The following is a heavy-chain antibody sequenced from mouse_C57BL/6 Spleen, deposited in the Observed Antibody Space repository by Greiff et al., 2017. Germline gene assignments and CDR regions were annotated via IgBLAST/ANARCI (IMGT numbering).Heavy chain of an antibody. CDR1: GYTFTSYW. D-gene: IGHD1-1*01. J-gene: IGHJ2*01. V-gene: IGHV1-59*01. Sequence: QVQLQQPGAELVRPGTSVKLSCKASGYTFTSYWMHWVKQRPGQGLEWIGVIDPSDSYTNYNQKFKGKATLTVDTSSSTAYMQLSSLTSEDSAVYYCARDPPLITTVVATDYWGQGTTLTVSS. CDR3: ARDPPLITTVVATDY. CDR2: IDPSDSYT.